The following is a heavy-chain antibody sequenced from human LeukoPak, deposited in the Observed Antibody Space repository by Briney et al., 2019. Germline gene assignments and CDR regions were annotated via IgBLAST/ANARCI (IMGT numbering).Heavy chain of an antibody. CDR1: GGSISSGGYY. Sequence: PSQTLSLTCTVSGGSISSGGYYWSWIRQHPGKGLEWIGYIYYSGSTYYNPSLKSRVTISVDTSKNQFSLKLSSVTAADTAVYYCARAWSTVLLWFGELFNPGKNWYFDLWGRGTLVTVSS. V-gene: IGHV4-30-4*08. J-gene: IGHJ2*01. D-gene: IGHD3-10*01. CDR2: IYYSGST. CDR3: ARAWSTVLLWFGELFNPGKNWYFDL.